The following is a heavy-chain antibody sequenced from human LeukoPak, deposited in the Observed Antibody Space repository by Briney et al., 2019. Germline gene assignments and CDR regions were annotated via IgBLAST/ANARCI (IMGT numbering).Heavy chain of an antibody. CDR3: ARGRETYSSSWFFDY. V-gene: IGHV3-33*01. Sequence: GGSLRLSCAASGFTFSSYGMHWVRQAPGKGLEWVAVIWYDESNKYYADSVKGRFTISRDNSKNTLYLQMNSLRAEDTAVYYCARGRETYSSSWFFDYWGQGTLVTVSS. CDR2: IWYDESNK. CDR1: GFTFSSYG. J-gene: IGHJ4*02. D-gene: IGHD6-13*01.